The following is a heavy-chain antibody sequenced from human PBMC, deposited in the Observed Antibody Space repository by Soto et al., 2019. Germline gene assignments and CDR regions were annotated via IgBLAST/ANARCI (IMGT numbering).Heavy chain of an antibody. Sequence: QVQLVESGGGVVQPGRSLRLSCAASGFTFSSYGMHWVRQAPGKGLEWVAVIWYDGSNKYYADSVKGRFTISRDNSKNTLYLQMNSLRAEDTAVYYCARDYDSSGYYVDYWGQGTLVTVSS. CDR3: ARDYDSSGYYVDY. CDR2: IWYDGSNK. J-gene: IGHJ4*02. CDR1: GFTFSSYG. V-gene: IGHV3-33*01. D-gene: IGHD3-22*01.